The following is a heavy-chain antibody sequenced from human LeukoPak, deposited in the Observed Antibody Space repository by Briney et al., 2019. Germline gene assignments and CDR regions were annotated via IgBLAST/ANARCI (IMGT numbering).Heavy chain of an antibody. V-gene: IGHV3-30*18. J-gene: IGHJ5*02. Sequence: GGSLRLSCAASGFTFSSYGMHWVRQAPGKGLEWVAVISYHGGNKYYADSVKGRFTISRDNSKNTLYLQMNSLRAEGTAVYYCGKYSDYGDYLDWFDPWGQGTLVTVSS. CDR3: GKYSDYGDYLDWFDP. CDR1: GFTFSSYG. D-gene: IGHD4-17*01. CDR2: ISYHGGNK.